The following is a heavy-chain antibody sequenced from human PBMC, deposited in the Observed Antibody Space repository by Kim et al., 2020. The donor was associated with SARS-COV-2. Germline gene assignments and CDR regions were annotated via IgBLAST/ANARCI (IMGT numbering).Heavy chain of an antibody. Sequence: GGSLRLSCAASGFTFSDYYMSWIRQAPGKGLEWVSYISSSSSYTNYADSVKGRFTISRDNAKNSLYLQMNSLRAEDTAVYYCARHQGVIIRAFDIWGQGTMVTVSS. CDR3: ARHQGVIIRAFDI. D-gene: IGHD3-10*01. CDR1: GFTFSDYY. J-gene: IGHJ3*02. CDR2: ISSSSSYT. V-gene: IGHV3-11*03.